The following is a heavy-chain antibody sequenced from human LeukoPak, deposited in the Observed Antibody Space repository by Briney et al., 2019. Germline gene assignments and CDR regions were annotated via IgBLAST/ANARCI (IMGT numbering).Heavy chain of an antibody. D-gene: IGHD3-3*01. CDR2: INPNSGGT. CDR1: GYTFTDYC. Sequence: ASVKVSCKASGYTFTDYCLHWVRQAPGQGLEWTGWINPNSGGTNYAQNFQGRVTMTKDTSINTAYMELSRLRSDDTALYYCARDRTIFGATSYYMDVWGKGTTVTVSS. V-gene: IGHV1-2*02. CDR3: ARDRTIFGATSYYMDV. J-gene: IGHJ6*03.